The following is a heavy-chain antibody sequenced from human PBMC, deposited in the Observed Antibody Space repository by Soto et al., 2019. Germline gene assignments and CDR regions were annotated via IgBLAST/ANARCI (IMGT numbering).Heavy chain of an antibody. D-gene: IGHD2-15*01. CDR1: GYTFTSYD. CDR3: ARVPTGGGPYYYYYMYV. V-gene: IGHV1-8*01. J-gene: IGHJ6*03. Sequence: GASVKVSCKASGYTFTSYDINWVRQATGQGLEWMGWMNPNSGNTGYAQKFQGRVTMTRNTSISTAYMELSSLRSEDTAVYYCARVPTGGGPYYYYYMYVWGKGTTVTVSS. CDR2: MNPNSGNT.